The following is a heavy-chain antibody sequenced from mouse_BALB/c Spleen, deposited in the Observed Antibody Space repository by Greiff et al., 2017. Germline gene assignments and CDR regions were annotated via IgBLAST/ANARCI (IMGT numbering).Heavy chain of an antibody. J-gene: IGHJ3*01. Sequence: QVQLQQSGAELVRPGSSVKISCKASGYAFSSYWMNWVKQRPGQGLEWIGQIYPGDGDTNYNGKFKGKATLTADKSSSTAYMQLSSLTSEDSAVYFCARTGDYGSRTFAYWGQGTLVTVSA. CDR3: ARTGDYGSRTFAY. V-gene: IGHV1-80*01. CDR1: GYAFSSYW. D-gene: IGHD1-1*01. CDR2: IYPGDGDT.